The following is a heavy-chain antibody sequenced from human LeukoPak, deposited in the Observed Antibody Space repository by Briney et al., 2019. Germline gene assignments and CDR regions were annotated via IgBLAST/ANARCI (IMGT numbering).Heavy chain of an antibody. CDR1: GGSISSSSYY. CDR3: ARHLRAEYYFDY. CDR2: IYYSGST. Sequence: PSETLSLTCTVSGGSISSSSYYWGWIRQPPGKGLEWIGSIYYSGSTYYNPSLKSRVTISVETSKNQFSLKLSSVTAADTAVYYCARHLRAEYYFDYWGQGTLVTVSS. V-gene: IGHV4-39*01. J-gene: IGHJ4*02.